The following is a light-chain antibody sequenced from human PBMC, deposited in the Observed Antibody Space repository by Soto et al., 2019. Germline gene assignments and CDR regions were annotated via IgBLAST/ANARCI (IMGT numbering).Light chain of an antibody. V-gene: IGKV3-15*01. CDR1: QSVSSN. CDR2: GAS. J-gene: IGKJ1*01. Sequence: EVVMTQSTATLSVSPGERATLSCRASQSVSSNLAWYQQKPGQAPRLLIYGASTRATGIPARFSGSGSGTEFTLTISSLQSEDFAVYYCQQYNNWPPWTFGQGTKVDI. CDR3: QQYNNWPPWT.